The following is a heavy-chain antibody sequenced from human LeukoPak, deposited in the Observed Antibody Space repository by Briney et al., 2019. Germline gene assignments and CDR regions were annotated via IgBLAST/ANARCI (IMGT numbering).Heavy chain of an antibody. CDR3: ARADPYYYDSSGYYSP. Sequence: PSETLSLTCTVSGGSISSYYWSWIRQPPGKGLEWIGYIYYSGSTNYNLSLKSRVTISVDTSKNQFSLKLSSVTAADTAVYYCARADPYYYDSSGYYSPWGQGTLVTVSS. CDR2: IYYSGST. V-gene: IGHV4-59*01. CDR1: GGSISSYY. J-gene: IGHJ5*02. D-gene: IGHD3-22*01.